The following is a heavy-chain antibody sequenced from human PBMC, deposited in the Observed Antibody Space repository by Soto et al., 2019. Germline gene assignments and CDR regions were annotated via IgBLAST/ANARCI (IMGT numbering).Heavy chain of an antibody. CDR2: NYYIGST. J-gene: IGHJ4*02. D-gene: IGHD3-16*01. V-gene: IGHV4-59*01. CDR1: GGSISSYY. CDR3: AREGGHLAPRVYFDY. Sequence: QVQLQESGPGLVKPSETLSLTCTVSGGSISSYYWSWIRQPPGKGLEWIGYNYYIGSTNYNPSPKSRVTISVDTSKDQFSLKLSSVTAADTAVYYCAREGGHLAPRVYFDYWGQGTLVTVSS.